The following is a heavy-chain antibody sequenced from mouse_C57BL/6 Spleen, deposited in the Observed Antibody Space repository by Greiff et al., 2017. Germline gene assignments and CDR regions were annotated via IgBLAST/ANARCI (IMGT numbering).Heavy chain of an antibody. J-gene: IGHJ1*03. CDR2: IDPSDSYT. Sequence: QVQLQQPGAELVMPGASVKLSCKASGYTFTSYRMHWVKQRPGQGLEWIGEIDPSDSYTNYNQKFKGKSTLTVDKSSSTAYMQLSSLTSEDSAVYYCARYGESLWYFDVWGTGTTVTVSS. CDR3: ARYGESLWYFDV. V-gene: IGHV1-69*01. D-gene: IGHD1-1*01. CDR1: GYTFTSYR.